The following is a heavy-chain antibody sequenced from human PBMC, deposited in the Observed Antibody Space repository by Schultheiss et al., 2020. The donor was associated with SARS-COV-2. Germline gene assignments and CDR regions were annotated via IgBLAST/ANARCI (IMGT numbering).Heavy chain of an antibody. D-gene: IGHD2-2*02. J-gene: IGHJ5*02. CDR3: ARAQYPSLGYCSSTSCYTSHWFDP. CDR2: IYYSGST. V-gene: IGHV4-61*05. Sequence: SETLSLTCTVSGGSISSSSYYWGWIRQPPGKGLEWIGYIYYSGSTNYNPSLKSRVTISVDTSKNQFSLKLSSVTAADTAVYYCARAQYPSLGYCSSTSCYTSHWFDPWGQGTLVTVSS. CDR1: GGSISSSSYY.